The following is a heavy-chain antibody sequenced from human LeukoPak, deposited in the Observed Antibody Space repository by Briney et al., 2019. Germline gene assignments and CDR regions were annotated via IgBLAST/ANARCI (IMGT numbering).Heavy chain of an antibody. D-gene: IGHD3-10*01. CDR3: TSPRSGVGIDY. Sequence: GESLKISCKGSGYSFTSYWIGWVRQLPGKVLEYMGINYPRDSDTRYSPSFQGQVTISADKSISTAYLQWSSLKGSYTAIYYCTSPRSGVGIDYWGQGTLVTVSS. V-gene: IGHV5-51*01. CDR1: GYSFTSYW. J-gene: IGHJ4*02. CDR2: NYPRDSDT.